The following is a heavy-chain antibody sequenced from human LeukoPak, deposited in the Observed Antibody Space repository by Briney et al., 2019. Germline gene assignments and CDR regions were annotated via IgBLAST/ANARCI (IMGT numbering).Heavy chain of an antibody. CDR3: ARRPMVGHDAFDI. V-gene: IGHV4-59*08. CDR2: IYYSGST. Sequence: PSETQSLTCTVSGGSISSYYWSWIRQPPGKGLEWIGYIYYSGSTNYNPSLKSRVTISVDTSKNQFSLKLSSVTAADTAVYYCARRPMVGHDAFDIWGQGTMVTVSS. CDR1: GGSISSYY. J-gene: IGHJ3*02. D-gene: IGHD4/OR15-4a*01.